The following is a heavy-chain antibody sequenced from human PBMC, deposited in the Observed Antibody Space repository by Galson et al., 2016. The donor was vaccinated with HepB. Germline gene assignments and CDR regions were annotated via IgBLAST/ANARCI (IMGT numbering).Heavy chain of an antibody. D-gene: IGHD6-19*01. J-gene: IGHJ4*02. CDR3: ARGGQWLERIDY. Sequence: SVKVSCKASGYTFSLYYMHWVRQAPGQGLEWMGIINPSGDGRSYAQKFQGRVTVTRDTSTRTVYMELSSLRSEDTAVYYCARGGQWLERIDYWGQGILVTVSS. V-gene: IGHV1-46*01. CDR1: GYTFSLYY. CDR2: INPSGDGR.